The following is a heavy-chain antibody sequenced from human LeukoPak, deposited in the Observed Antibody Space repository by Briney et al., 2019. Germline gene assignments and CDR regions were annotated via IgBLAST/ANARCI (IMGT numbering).Heavy chain of an antibody. V-gene: IGHV3-23*01. D-gene: IGHD3-22*01. J-gene: IGHJ6*02. CDR2: ISGSGGST. CDR1: GFTFCCYD. Sequence: PGVNLRFTSSASGFTFCCYDMGWLPHAPGLGLEWVSAISGSGGSTYYADAVKGRFTISRDNSKNTLYLQMNSLRAEDTAVYYCAKDASDITMIVVGQYYYGMDVWGQGTTVTVSS. CDR3: AKDASDITMIVVGQYYYGMDV.